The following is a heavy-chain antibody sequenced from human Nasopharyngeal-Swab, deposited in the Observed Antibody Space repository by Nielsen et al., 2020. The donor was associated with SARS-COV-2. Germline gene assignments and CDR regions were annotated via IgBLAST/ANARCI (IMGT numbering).Heavy chain of an antibody. D-gene: IGHD3-10*01. Sequence: GESLEISCAASGFTFSGYYMSWIRQAPGKGLEWVSYISSSGSTIYYADSVKGRFTISRDNAKNSLYLQMNSLRAEDTAVYYCARDADYYGSGSYLGYWGQGTLVTVSS. CDR3: ARDADYYGSGSYLGY. CDR1: GFTFSGYY. CDR2: ISSSGSTI. V-gene: IGHV3-11*04. J-gene: IGHJ4*02.